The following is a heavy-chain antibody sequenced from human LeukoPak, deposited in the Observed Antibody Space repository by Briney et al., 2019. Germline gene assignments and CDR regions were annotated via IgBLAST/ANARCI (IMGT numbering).Heavy chain of an antibody. V-gene: IGHV3-7*01. CDR1: GFTFSDYW. Sequence: GGSLRLSCAASGFTFSDYWMGWVRQAPGKGLEWVANIKPDGSEKFYVDSVKGRFTISRDNAKDSVSLQLNSLRVEDTAVYYCASHASGWFAWGQGNLVTVSS. CDR3: ASHASGWFA. D-gene: IGHD6-19*01. CDR2: IKPDGSEK. J-gene: IGHJ5*02.